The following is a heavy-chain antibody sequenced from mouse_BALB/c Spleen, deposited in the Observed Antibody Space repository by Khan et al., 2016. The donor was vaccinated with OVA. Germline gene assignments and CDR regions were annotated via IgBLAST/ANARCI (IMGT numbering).Heavy chain of an antibody. CDR1: GFTFNTYA. Sequence: EVQLVESGGGLVQPKGSLKLSCAASGFTFNTYAMNWVRQAPGKGLEWVARIRSKSNNYATYYAASVQARFTISRDDSPSILYLQMNNLKTEDTAMYYCVRPTEGFTTAAWFAYRGQGTLVTVSA. V-gene: IGHV10-1*02. J-gene: IGHJ3*01. CDR3: VRPTEGFTTAAWFAY. D-gene: IGHD1-2*01. CDR2: IRSKSNNYAT.